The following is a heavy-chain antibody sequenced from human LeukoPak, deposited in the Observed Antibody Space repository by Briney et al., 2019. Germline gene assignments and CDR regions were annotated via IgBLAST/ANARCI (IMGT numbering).Heavy chain of an antibody. D-gene: IGHD6-19*01. CDR3: ATKQWLAPPPDS. J-gene: IGHJ4*02. V-gene: IGHV3-74*01. CDR2: INTDGTVT. Sequence: GGSLRLSCAASGFTFSKYRMLWVRQAPGKGLESVSRINTDGTVTTCADSVKGRFTVSRDNADNTMFLQMNSVRDEDTAVYYCATKQWLAPPPDSWGQGNPGHRLL. CDR1: GFTFSKYR.